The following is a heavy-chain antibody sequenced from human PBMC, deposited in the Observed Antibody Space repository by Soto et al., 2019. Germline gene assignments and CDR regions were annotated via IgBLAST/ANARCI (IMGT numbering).Heavy chain of an antibody. CDR2: IDPIDSYT. CDR1: GCSFISYW. J-gene: IGHJ6*02. Sequence: GESLKISCKGSGCSFISYWIIWVRQMPGKGLEWMGRIDPIDSYTNYSPSFQGHVTISADKSISTAYLQWSSLKASDTAMYYCARRAHMSRRGETFSYYYYGMDVWGQGTTVTVSS. V-gene: IGHV5-10-1*01. D-gene: IGHD3-16*01. CDR3: ARRAHMSRRGETFSYYYYGMDV.